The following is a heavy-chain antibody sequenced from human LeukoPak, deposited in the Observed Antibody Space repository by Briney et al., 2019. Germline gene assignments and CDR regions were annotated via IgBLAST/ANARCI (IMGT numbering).Heavy chain of an antibody. CDR1: GFTFSSYW. CDR2: INQDGSEK. J-gene: IGHJ4*02. D-gene: IGHD3-10*01. V-gene: IGHV3-7*01. Sequence: PGGSLRLSCAASGFTFSSYWMSWVCQAPGTGLEWVGNINQDGSEKYYVDFVKGRFTISRDNAKNSLYLQMNSLRAEDTAVYYCARAEFGELYRFDYWGQGTLVTVSS. CDR3: ARAEFGELYRFDY.